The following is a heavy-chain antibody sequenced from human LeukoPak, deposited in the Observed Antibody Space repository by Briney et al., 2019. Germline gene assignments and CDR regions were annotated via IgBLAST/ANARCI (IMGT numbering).Heavy chain of an antibody. Sequence: GGSLRLSCAASGFTFSSYAMSWVRQAPGKGLEWVSANSGSGGSTYYADSVKGRFTISRDNSKNTLYLQMNSLRAEDTAVYYCAKDMVRGVIINYFDYWGQGTLVTVSS. V-gene: IGHV3-23*01. J-gene: IGHJ4*02. CDR2: NSGSGGST. CDR3: AKDMVRGVIINYFDY. D-gene: IGHD3-10*01. CDR1: GFTFSSYA.